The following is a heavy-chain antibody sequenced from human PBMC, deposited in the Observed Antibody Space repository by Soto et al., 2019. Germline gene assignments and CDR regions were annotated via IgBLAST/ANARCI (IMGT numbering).Heavy chain of an antibody. CDR3: ARDPITIFGVVISPYYYYGMDV. D-gene: IGHD3-3*01. Sequence: GASVKVSCKASGYTFTSYYMHWVRQAPGQGLEWMGIINPSGGSTSYAQKFQGRVTMTRDTSTSTVYMEPSSLRSEDTAVYYCARDPITIFGVVISPYYYYGMDVWGQGTTVTVSS. CDR1: GYTFTSYY. CDR2: INPSGGST. J-gene: IGHJ6*02. V-gene: IGHV1-46*01.